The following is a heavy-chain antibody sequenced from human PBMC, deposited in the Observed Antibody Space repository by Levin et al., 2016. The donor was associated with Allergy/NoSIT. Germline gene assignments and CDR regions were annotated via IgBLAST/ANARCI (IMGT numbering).Heavy chain of an antibody. D-gene: IGHD1-26*01. V-gene: IGHV3-15*01. CDR3: TTVGAEDAFDI. J-gene: IGHJ3*02. CDR2: IKSKTDGGTT. Sequence: VRQAPGKGLEWVGRIKSKTDGGTTDYAAPVKGRFTISRDDSKNTLYLQMNSLKTEDTAVYYCTTVGAEDAFDIWGQGTMVTVSS.